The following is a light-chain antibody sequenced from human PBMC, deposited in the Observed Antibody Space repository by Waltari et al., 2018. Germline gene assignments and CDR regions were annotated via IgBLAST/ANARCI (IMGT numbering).Light chain of an antibody. Sequence: QSALTQPASVSGSPGPSIPISCTVTTYDLVYHDYISCYQQHLGRAPKLIIYDVRERPSGVSDRFSGSESGNTASLIISGLQADDEADYYCSSHTTRSTWVFGGGTKLTVL. CDR3: SSHTTRSTWV. V-gene: IGLV2-14*03. CDR2: DVR. CDR1: TYDLVYHDY. J-gene: IGLJ3*02.